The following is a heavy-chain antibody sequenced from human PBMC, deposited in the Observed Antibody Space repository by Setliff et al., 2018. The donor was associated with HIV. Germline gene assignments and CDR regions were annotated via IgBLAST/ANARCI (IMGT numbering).Heavy chain of an antibody. CDR2: IFNSGQT. CDR3: ARAPPGIQLLTTTNGPYYFDF. D-gene: IGHD1-1*01. Sequence: SETLSLTCAVSGYDISGGYYWCWIRQSPGKGLEWIGCIFNSGQTYYNPSLNSRIAISMDTSENQFSLRLTSVTAADTALYFCARAPPGIQLLTTTNGPYYFDFWGQGLLVTVSS. J-gene: IGHJ4*02. CDR1: GYDISGGYY. V-gene: IGHV4-38-2*01.